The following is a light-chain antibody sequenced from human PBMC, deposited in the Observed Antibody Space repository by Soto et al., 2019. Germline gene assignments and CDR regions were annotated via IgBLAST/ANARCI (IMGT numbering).Light chain of an antibody. CDR3: ISYAGSDNLV. Sequence: QSALTQPPSASGSPGQSVTISCTGTSSDVGNYNYVSWYQQHPGKAPKLLIYEVTKRPSGVPDRFSGSNSDNTASLTVSGLQAEDEADYYCISYAGSDNLVVGGGTKVTVL. CDR1: SSDVGNYNY. J-gene: IGLJ2*01. V-gene: IGLV2-8*01. CDR2: EVT.